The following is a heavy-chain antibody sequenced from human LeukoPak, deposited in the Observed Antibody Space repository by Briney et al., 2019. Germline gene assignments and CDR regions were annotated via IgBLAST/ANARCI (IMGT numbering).Heavy chain of an antibody. J-gene: IGHJ4*02. Sequence: GSLRLSCAASGFTFSSYWMSWVRQAPGKGLEWVANIKQDGSEKYYVDSVKGRFTISRDNAKNSLYLQMNSLRAEDTAVYYCASTYYYDSSGYSFDYWGQGTLVTVSS. CDR3: ASTYYYDSSGYSFDY. CDR2: IKQDGSEK. CDR1: GFTFSSYW. V-gene: IGHV3-7*01. D-gene: IGHD3-22*01.